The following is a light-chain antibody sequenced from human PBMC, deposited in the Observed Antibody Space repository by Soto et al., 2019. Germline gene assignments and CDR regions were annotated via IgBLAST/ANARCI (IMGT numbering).Light chain of an antibody. V-gene: IGKV3-15*01. J-gene: IGKJ1*01. CDR1: QSVSSN. Sequence: EIVLTRSPATLSLSPGERATLSCMASQSVSSNLAWYQQKPGQAPRLLIYGASTRATGIPARFSGSWSGTEFTLTISSLQSEDFAVYYCQQYNNWPGTFGQGTKVDI. CDR2: GAS. CDR3: QQYNNWPGT.